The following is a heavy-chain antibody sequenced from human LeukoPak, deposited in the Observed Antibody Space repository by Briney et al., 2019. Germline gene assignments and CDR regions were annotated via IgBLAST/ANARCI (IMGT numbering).Heavy chain of an antibody. J-gene: IGHJ3*02. CDR2: INHSGST. V-gene: IGHV4-34*01. CDR1: GGSFSGYY. Sequence: PSETLSLTCAVYGGSFSGYYWSWIRQPPGKGLGWIGEINHSGSTNYNPSLKSRVTISVDTSKNQFSLKLSSVTAADTAVYYCAIGAEVTYDAFDIWGQGTMVTVSS. CDR3: AIGAEVTYDAFDI. D-gene: IGHD2-21*02.